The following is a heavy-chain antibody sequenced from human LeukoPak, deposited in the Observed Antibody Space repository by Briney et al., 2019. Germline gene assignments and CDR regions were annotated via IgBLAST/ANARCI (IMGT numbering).Heavy chain of an antibody. V-gene: IGHV3-23*01. CDR1: GFTFSSYA. D-gene: IGHD6-19*01. CDR2: ITGSGGST. J-gene: IGHJ4*02. Sequence: GGSLRLSCAASGFTFSSYAMSWVRQAAGKGLEWVSAITGSGGSTYYADSVKGRFTISRDNSKNTLYLQMNSLRAEDTAVYYCAKRGIAVAGIEVYWGQGTLVTVSS. CDR3: AKRGIAVAGIEVY.